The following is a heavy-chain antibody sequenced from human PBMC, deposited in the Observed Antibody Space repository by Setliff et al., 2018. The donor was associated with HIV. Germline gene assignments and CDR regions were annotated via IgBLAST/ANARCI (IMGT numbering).Heavy chain of an antibody. V-gene: IGHV1-2*02. J-gene: IGHJ3*02. CDR2: MHPNSGAT. CDR1: GYSFTGYY. Sequence: ASVKVSCKASGYSFTGYYMHWVRKAPGQGLQWMGWMHPNSGATKYAQKFRDRVTLTGDTSISTASMELSSLKSDDTAMYYCATSTSRFFWNGFYQGGFGSRNSHSFDIWGQGTVVTVSS. CDR3: ATSTSRFFWNGFYQGGFGSRNSHSFDI. D-gene: IGHD3-3*01.